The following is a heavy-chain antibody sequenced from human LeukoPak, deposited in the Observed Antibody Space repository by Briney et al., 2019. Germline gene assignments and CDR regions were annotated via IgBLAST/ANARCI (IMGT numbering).Heavy chain of an antibody. CDR2: ISYDGSNK. J-gene: IGHJ4*02. Sequence: GGSLRLSCAASGFTFSSYAMHWVRQAPGKGLEWVAVISYDGSNKYYADSVKGRFTISRDNSKNTLYLQTNSLRAEDTAVYYCARARFLEWLFSYYFDYWGQGTLVTVSS. CDR3: ARARFLEWLFSYYFDY. D-gene: IGHD3-3*01. V-gene: IGHV3-30*04. CDR1: GFTFSSYA.